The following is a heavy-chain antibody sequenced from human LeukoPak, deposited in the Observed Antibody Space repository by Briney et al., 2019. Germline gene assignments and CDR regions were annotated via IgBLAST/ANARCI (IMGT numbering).Heavy chain of an antibody. J-gene: IGHJ3*02. Sequence: SGGSLRLSCAASGFTFSSYGMHWVRQAPGKGLEWVALISYDKSNKYYADSVKGRFTISRDNSKNTLFVQMNSLRTEDTAVYYCARSGVQWQWLLTYDAFDIWGQGTMVTVSS. CDR1: GFTFSSYG. D-gene: IGHD6-19*01. CDR3: ARSGVQWQWLLTYDAFDI. CDR2: ISYDKSNK. V-gene: IGHV3-30*03.